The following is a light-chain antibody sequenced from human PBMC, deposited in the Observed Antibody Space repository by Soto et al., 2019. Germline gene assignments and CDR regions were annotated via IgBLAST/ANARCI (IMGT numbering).Light chain of an antibody. CDR2: AAS. CDR1: QSISGW. Sequence: LQMTQSPSTLSASVGDRVTISCRASQSISGWLAWYQQKPGKAPKLLIYAASSLQSGVPSRFSGSGSGTDFTLTISSLQPEDFATYYCQQSYSTPTWTFGQGTKV. J-gene: IGKJ1*01. CDR3: QQSYSTPTWT. V-gene: IGKV1-39*01.